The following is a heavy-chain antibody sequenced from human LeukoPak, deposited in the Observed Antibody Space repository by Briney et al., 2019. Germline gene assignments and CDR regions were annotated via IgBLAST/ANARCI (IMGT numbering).Heavy chain of an antibody. J-gene: IGHJ4*02. V-gene: IGHV3-20*04. Sequence: PGGSLRLSCAASGFTFDDYGMSWVRQAPGKGLEWVSGINWNGGSTGYADSVKGRFTISRDNAKNSLYLQTNSLRAEDTALYYCARDGGIAAAGSFDYWGQGTLVTVSS. CDR3: ARDGGIAAAGSFDY. CDR2: INWNGGST. D-gene: IGHD6-13*01. CDR1: GFTFDDYG.